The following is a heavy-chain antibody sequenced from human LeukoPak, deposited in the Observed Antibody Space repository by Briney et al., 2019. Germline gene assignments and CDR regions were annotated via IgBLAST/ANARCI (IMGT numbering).Heavy chain of an antibody. D-gene: IGHD3-22*01. CDR1: GGSISSYY. J-gene: IGHJ4*02. Sequence: PSETLSLTCTVSGGSISSYYWSWIRQPAGKGLEWIGRIYTSGSTNYNPSLKSRVTISVDTSKNQFSLKLSSVTAADTAVYYCARASPSYGQYYYDSSGYYLYFDYWGQGTLVTVSS. CDR3: ARASPSYGQYYYDSSGYYLYFDY. V-gene: IGHV4-4*07. CDR2: IYTSGST.